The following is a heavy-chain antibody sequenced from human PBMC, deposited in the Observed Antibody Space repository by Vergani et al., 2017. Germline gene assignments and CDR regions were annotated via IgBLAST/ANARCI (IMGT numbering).Heavy chain of an antibody. CDR3: ARDHNLIAAAGSHWCDP. J-gene: IGHJ5*02. V-gene: IGHV4-38-2*02. CDR1: GYSISSGYY. Sequence: QVQLQESGPGLVKPSETLSLTCAVSGYSISSGYYWGWIRQPPGKGLEWIGSIYHSGSTYYNPSLKSRVTISVDTSKNQFSLKLSSVTAADTAVYYCARDHNLIAAAGSHWCDPGGQGTLVTVSS. CDR2: IYHSGST. D-gene: IGHD6-13*01.